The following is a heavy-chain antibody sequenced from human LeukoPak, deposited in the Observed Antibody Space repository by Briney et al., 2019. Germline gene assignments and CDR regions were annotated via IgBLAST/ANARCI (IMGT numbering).Heavy chain of an antibody. CDR1: GFTFSTYW. D-gene: IGHD3-16*01. CDR2: IKQDGSQK. V-gene: IGHV3-7*02. J-gene: IGHJ3*01. CDR3: ARGLAFDL. Sequence: GGSLRLSCAASGFTFSTYWMAWVRQAPGKGLEWVANIKQDGSQKNYVDSVRGRFTITRDNAENSLFLQMNSLRDEDTAVYYCARGLAFDLRGQGTVVSVSS.